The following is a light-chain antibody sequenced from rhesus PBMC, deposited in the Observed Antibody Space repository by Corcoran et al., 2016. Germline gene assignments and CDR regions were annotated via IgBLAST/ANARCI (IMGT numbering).Light chain of an antibody. Sequence: DIQMTQSPSSLSASVGDRVTITCRASENVNNYLNWYQQKPGKATKLLIYKASTLQSGVPSRFRGSGSGTDYTFTISSLQPEDVATYYCQHGYGTPFTFGPGTKLDIK. CDR2: KAS. V-gene: IGKV1-74*01. CDR3: QHGYGTPFT. CDR1: ENVNNY. J-gene: IGKJ3*01.